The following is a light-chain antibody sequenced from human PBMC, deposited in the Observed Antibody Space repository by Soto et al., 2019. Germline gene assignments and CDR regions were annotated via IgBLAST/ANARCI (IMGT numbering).Light chain of an antibody. V-gene: IGLV1-40*01. CDR1: GSNE. Sequence: QSVLSQPPSVSGAPGQGVTISFTGSGSNEVHWYQQQPGRAPKLLIYGNSNRPSGVSDRFSASKSGTSASLTITGLQADDEADYYCQSYDSRLDASVFATGTKVTVL. J-gene: IGLJ1*01. CDR2: GNS. CDR3: QSYDSRLDASV.